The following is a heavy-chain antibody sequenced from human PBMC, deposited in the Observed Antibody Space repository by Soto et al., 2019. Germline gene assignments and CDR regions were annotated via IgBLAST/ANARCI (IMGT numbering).Heavy chain of an antibody. CDR3: AKDIYDSDTGPTSQSYLDS. CDR2: IDPSDSQT. V-gene: IGHV5-10-1*01. CDR1: GYSFAGYW. Sequence: PGESLKISCKGSGYSFAGYWITCVRQKPGKGLEGMGRIDPSDSQTYYSPSFRGHVTISGSKAITTLLLQWSSLRASDTAMYYFAKDIYDSDTGPTSQSYLDSWGQGPPVTVSS. J-gene: IGHJ4*02. D-gene: IGHD3-22*01.